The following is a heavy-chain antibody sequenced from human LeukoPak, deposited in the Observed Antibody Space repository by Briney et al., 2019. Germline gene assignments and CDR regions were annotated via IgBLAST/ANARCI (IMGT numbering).Heavy chain of an antibody. CDR2: ISGGGHST. J-gene: IGHJ6*03. D-gene: IGHD3-22*01. Sequence: GGSLRLSCAASGFTFSDHAMTWVRQAPGKGLEWVSAISGGGHSTYYADSVRGRFTISRDNSKSTLSLQMNSLTAEDTAFYFCARDAWGYYDSSGYSFGSQYYMDVWGRGTTVTVSS. V-gene: IGHV3-23*01. CDR1: GFTFSDHA. CDR3: ARDAWGYYDSSGYSFGSQYYMDV.